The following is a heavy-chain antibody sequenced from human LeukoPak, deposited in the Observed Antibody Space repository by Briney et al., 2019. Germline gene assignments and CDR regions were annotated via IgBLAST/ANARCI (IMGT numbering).Heavy chain of an antibody. Sequence: PGGSLRLSCAASGFTFDDYAMHWVRQAPGKGLEWVSGISWNSGSIGYADSVKGRFTISRDNAKNSLYLHMNSLRAEDTALYYCAKDKYYDSSGYSDYWGQGTLVTVSS. CDR1: GFTFDDYA. J-gene: IGHJ4*02. D-gene: IGHD3-22*01. CDR2: ISWNSGSI. V-gene: IGHV3-9*01. CDR3: AKDKYYDSSGYSDY.